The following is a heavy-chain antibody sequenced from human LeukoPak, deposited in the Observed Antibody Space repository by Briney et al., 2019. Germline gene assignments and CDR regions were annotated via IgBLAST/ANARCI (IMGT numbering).Heavy chain of an antibody. CDR2: ISYDGSNK. CDR1: GFTFSSYS. V-gene: IGHV3-30*18. Sequence: GGSLRLSCTASGFTFSSYSMNWVRQAPGKGLEWVAVISYDGSNKYYADSVKGRFTISRDNSKNTLYLQMSSLRPEDTAVYYCANGGYTSSWYVVDYWGQGTLVTVSS. D-gene: IGHD6-13*01. J-gene: IGHJ4*02. CDR3: ANGGYTSSWYVVDY.